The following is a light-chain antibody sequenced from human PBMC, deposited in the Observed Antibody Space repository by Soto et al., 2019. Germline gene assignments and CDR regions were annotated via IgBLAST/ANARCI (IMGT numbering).Light chain of an antibody. CDR3: QQSGSSPWT. J-gene: IGKJ1*01. V-gene: IGKV3-20*01. CDR2: GAS. Sequence: DIVLTQSPGTLFLSPGERATLSCRASQSVSSSYLAWYQQKPGQAPRLLVYGASSRATGIPDMFSGSGSGKDFTLTISRLEPEDFAVYYCQQSGSSPWTFGQGTRWIS. CDR1: QSVSSSY.